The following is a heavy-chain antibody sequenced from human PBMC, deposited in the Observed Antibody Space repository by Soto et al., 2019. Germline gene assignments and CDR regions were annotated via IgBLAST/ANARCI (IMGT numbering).Heavy chain of an antibody. Sequence: QVQLVQSGAEVKKPGSSVKVSCKASGGTFSSYTISWVRQAPGQGLEWMGRIIPILGIANYAQKFQGRVTITADKSTSTAYMELSSLRSEDTAVYYCARIPLDYCDYAFLDYWGQGTLVTVSS. V-gene: IGHV1-69*02. D-gene: IGHD4-17*01. J-gene: IGHJ4*02. CDR2: IIPILGIA. CDR3: ARIPLDYCDYAFLDY. CDR1: GGTFSSYT.